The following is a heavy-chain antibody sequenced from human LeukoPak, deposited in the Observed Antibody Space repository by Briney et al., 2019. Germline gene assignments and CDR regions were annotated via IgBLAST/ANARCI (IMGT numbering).Heavy chain of an antibody. CDR2: ISNSGSTI. CDR3: TRTLAYSYGCGNY. Sequence: PGGSLRLSCAASGFTFSSYEMNWVRQAPGKGLEWVSYISNSGSTIYYADSVKGRFTISRDNAKNSLYLQMNSLRAEDTAVYYCTRTLAYSYGCGNYWGQGTLVTVSS. D-gene: IGHD5-18*01. J-gene: IGHJ4*02. CDR1: GFTFSSYE. V-gene: IGHV3-48*03.